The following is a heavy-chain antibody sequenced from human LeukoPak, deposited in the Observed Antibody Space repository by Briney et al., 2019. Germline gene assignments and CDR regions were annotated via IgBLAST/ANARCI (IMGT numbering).Heavy chain of an antibody. Sequence: GGSLRLSCAASGFTFSSYSMNWVRQAPGKGLEWVSYISSSGSTIYYADSVKGRFTVSRDNSKTTVFLQMNSLRAEDTAVYYCARDLGLGRGWYGGDYWGQGTLVAVSS. CDR2: ISSSGSTI. V-gene: IGHV3-48*01. J-gene: IGHJ4*02. CDR1: GFTFSSYS. D-gene: IGHD6-19*01. CDR3: ARDLGLGRGWYGGDY.